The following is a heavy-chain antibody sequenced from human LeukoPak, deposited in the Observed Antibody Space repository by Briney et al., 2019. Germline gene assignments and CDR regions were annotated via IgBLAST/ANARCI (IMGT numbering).Heavy chain of an antibody. CDR2: ISGSGGST. Sequence: GGSLRLSCAASGFTFSSYAMSWVRQAPGKGLEWVSAISGSGGSTYYADSVKGRFTISRDNSKNTLYLQMNSLRAEDTAVYYCARDRGGYSYFDYWGQGTLVTVSS. CDR3: ARDRGGYSYFDY. V-gene: IGHV3-23*01. CDR1: GFTFSSYA. D-gene: IGHD2-21*01. J-gene: IGHJ4*02.